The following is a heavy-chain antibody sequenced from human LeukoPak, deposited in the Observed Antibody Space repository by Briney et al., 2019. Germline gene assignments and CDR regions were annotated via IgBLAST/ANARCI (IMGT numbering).Heavy chain of an antibody. CDR1: GGSISSSSYY. V-gene: IGHV4-39*01. CDR3: ARRIAALTFDY. CDR2: IYYSGST. D-gene: IGHD6-6*01. Sequence: SETLSLTCTVSGGSISSSSYYWGWIRQPPGKGLEWIGSIYYSGSTYYNPSLKSRVTISVDTSKNQFSLKLNSVTAADTAVYYCARRIAALTFDYWGQGTLVTVSS. J-gene: IGHJ4*02.